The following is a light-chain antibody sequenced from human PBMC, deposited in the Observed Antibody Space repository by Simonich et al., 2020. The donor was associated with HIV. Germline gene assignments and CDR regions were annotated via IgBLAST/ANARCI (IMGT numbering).Light chain of an antibody. CDR3: QQRSNWPSMYT. Sequence: EIVMTQSPATLSVSPGERATLSCRASQSVSSNLAWYQQKPCQAPRLLIYDASNRATGIPARFSGSGSGTDFTLTISSLEPEDFAVYYCQQRSNWPSMYTFGQGTKLEIK. J-gene: IGKJ2*01. V-gene: IGKV3-11*01. CDR1: QSVSSN. CDR2: DAS.